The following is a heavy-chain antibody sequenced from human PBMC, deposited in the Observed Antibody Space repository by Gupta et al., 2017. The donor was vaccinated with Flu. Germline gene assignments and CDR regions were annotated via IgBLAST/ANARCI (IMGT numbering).Heavy chain of an antibody. Sequence: VRQAPGKGLEYVSAISSNGGSTYYANSVKGRFTISRDNSKNTLYLQMGSLRAEDMAVYYCARDVGYCSGGSCWGQGTMVTVSS. CDR2: ISSNGGST. CDR3: ARDVGYCSGGSC. D-gene: IGHD2-15*01. J-gene: IGHJ3*01. V-gene: IGHV3-64*01.